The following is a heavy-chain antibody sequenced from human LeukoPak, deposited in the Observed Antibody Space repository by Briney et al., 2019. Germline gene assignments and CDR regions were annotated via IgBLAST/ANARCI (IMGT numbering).Heavy chain of an antibody. CDR1: GYTFTSYY. CDR2: INPSGGST. D-gene: IGHD2-15*01. J-gene: IGHJ4*02. Sequence: GASVKVSCKASGYTFTSYYMHWVRQAPGQGLEWMGIINPSGGSTSYAQKFQGRVTMTRDTSTSTVYMELSSLRSEDTAVYYCAREYCSGGSCYGFFSYYFDYWGQGTLVTVSS. V-gene: IGHV1-46*01. CDR3: AREYCSGGSCYGFFSYYFDY.